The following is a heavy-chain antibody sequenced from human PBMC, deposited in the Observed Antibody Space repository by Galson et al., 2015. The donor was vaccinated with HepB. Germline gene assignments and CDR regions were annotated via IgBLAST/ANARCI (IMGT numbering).Heavy chain of an antibody. CDR2: IHGSSRYI. V-gene: IGHV3-21*01. D-gene: IGHD1-26*01. J-gene: IGHJ4*02. Sequence: SLRLSCAASGFTFSSYTMSWVRQAPGRGLEWVSSIHGSSRYIYYAYSLRGRFTITRDSDHNSLFLQLNRLEAEDTDVYFCASDSVWGEDPAYLDIWGQGTLVAGAS. CDR3: ASDSVWGEDPAYLDI. CDR1: GFTFSSYT.